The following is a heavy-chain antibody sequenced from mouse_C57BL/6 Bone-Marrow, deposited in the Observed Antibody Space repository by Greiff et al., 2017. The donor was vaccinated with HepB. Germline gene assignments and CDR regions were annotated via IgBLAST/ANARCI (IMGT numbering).Heavy chain of an antibody. CDR3: ARVFIYYGSSYRPFDY. J-gene: IGHJ2*01. CDR1: CYTFTSYW. V-gene: IGHV1-53*01. D-gene: IGHD1-1*01. Sequence: QVQLQQPGTELVKPGASVKLSCKASCYTFTSYWMHWVKQRPGQGLEWIGNINPSNGGTNYNEKFKSKATLTVDKSSSTAYMQLSSLTSEDSAVYYCARVFIYYGSSYRPFDYWGQGTTLTVSS. CDR2: INPSNGGT.